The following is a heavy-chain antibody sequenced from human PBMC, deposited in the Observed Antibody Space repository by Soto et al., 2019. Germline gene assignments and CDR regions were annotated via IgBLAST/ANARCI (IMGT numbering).Heavy chain of an antibody. CDR1: GGTFSSYA. CDR2: IIPIFGTA. D-gene: IGHD3-3*01. CDR3: ASRVTPYYDFWSGDYYGMDV. V-gene: IGHV1-69*06. Sequence: QVQLVQSGAEVKKPGSSVKVSCKASGGTFSSYAISWVRQAPGQGLEWMGGIIPIFGTANYAQKFQGRVTITADKSKSTASMELSSLRSEDTAVYYCASRVTPYYDFWSGDYYGMDVWGQGTTVTVSS. J-gene: IGHJ6*02.